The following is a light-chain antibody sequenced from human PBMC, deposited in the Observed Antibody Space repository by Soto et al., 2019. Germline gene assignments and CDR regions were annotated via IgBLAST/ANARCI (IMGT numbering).Light chain of an antibody. CDR2: KDS. CDR1: ALPKQY. Sequence: SYELTQPPSVSVSPGQTARITCSGDALPKQYAYWYQQKPGQAPVLVIYKDSERPSGIPERFSGSSSGTTVTLTISGVQAEDEADYYCQSADSSARVFGGGTKVTVL. V-gene: IGLV3-25*03. J-gene: IGLJ3*02. CDR3: QSADSSARV.